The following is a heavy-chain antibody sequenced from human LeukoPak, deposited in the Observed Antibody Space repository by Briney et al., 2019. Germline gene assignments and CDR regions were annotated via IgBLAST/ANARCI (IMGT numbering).Heavy chain of an antibody. J-gene: IGHJ4*02. Sequence: SETLSLTCTVSGGSISSYYWGWIRQPPGKGLEWIGSIYYSGSTYYNPSLKSRVTISVDTSKNQFSLKLSSVTAADTAVYYCANINYDSSGYYYGAFDYWGQGTLVTVSS. D-gene: IGHD3-22*01. CDR3: ANINYDSSGYYYGAFDY. CDR1: GGSISSYY. V-gene: IGHV4-39*01. CDR2: IYYSGST.